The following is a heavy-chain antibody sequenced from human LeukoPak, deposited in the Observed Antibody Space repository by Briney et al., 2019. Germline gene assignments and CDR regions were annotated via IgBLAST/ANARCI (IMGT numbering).Heavy chain of an antibody. CDR2: ISGSGDNT. CDR1: GFTFSSYT. CDR3: AKGSYYDSSGSFYFDY. J-gene: IGHJ4*02. V-gene: IGHV3-23*01. D-gene: IGHD3-22*01. Sequence: GGSLRLSCAASGFTFSSYTMSWVRQAPGKGLEWVSGISGSGDNTYYADSVKGRFTISRDNSKNTLYVQVNSLGTEDTAAYYCAKGSYYDSSGSFYFDYWGQGTLVTVSS.